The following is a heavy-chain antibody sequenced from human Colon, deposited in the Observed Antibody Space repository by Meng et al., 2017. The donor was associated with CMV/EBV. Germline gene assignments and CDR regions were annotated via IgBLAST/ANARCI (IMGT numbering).Heavy chain of an antibody. CDR3: ARRNHPPNWFDP. J-gene: IGHJ5*02. V-gene: IGHV4-39*01. Sequence: GSLRLSCTVSGGSISSSSYYWGWIRQPPGKGLEWIGSIYYSGSTYYNPSLKSRVTISVDTSKNQFSLKLSSVTAADTAVYYCARRNHPPNWFDPWGQGTLVTVSS. CDR2: IYYSGST. CDR1: GGSISSSSYY.